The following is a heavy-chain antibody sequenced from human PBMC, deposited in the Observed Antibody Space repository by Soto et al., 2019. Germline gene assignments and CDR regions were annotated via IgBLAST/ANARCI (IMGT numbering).Heavy chain of an antibody. CDR1: GGSFSNYY. V-gene: IGHV4-59*08. CDR3: ARNFVESPSSAELGHQFDD. D-gene: IGHD1-26*01. J-gene: IGHJ4*02. Sequence: ASETLSLTCTLSGGSFSNYYWSWIPQPPGKGLEWIGYFYYTGITNYNPSLKSRISMSVDTSKNQFSLKLSSVTAADTAVYYCARNFVESPSSAELGHQFDDWGQGTRVSV. CDR2: FYYTGIT.